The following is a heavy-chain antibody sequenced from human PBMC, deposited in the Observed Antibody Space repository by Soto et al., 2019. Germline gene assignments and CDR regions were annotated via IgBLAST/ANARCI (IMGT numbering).Heavy chain of an antibody. CDR2: IYPGDSDT. Sequence: GESLKISCQGSGYSFTSYWIGWVRQMPGKGLEWMGIIYPGDSDTRYSPSFQGQVTISADKSISTAYLQWSSLKASDTAMYYCARLWYYDSSGYYSGNYYYYGMDVWGQGTTVTVSS. V-gene: IGHV5-51*01. J-gene: IGHJ6*02. CDR3: ARLWYYDSSGYYSGNYYYYGMDV. D-gene: IGHD3-22*01. CDR1: GYSFTSYW.